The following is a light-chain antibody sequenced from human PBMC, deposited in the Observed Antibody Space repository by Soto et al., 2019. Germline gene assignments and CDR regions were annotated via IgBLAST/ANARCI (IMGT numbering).Light chain of an antibody. CDR3: CSYAGAVAYVA. Sequence: QSALTQPASVSGSPGQSITITCSGTSSDVGSSNLVSWYQQHPGKAPKLMIYEGTKRPSGVSDRFSGSKSGNTASLTISGLQAEDEADYYCCSYAGAVAYVAFGGGTKLNVL. J-gene: IGLJ2*01. CDR1: SSDVGSSNL. CDR2: EGT. V-gene: IGLV2-23*01.